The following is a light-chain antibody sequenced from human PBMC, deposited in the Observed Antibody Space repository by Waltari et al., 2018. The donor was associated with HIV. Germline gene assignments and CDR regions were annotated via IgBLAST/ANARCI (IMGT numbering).Light chain of an antibody. J-gene: IGLJ3*02. CDR3: QSYDNRLRGV. V-gene: IGLV1-40*01. Sequence: QSVLTQPPSVSGAPGPRVRISCTGTTFNIGAVHDVHWYQHLPGTTPNLLIFVNNNRPAGVPDRSAGSKSGSSASLAITGLQAEEEADYYCQSYDNRLRGVFGGGTKVTVL. CDR2: VNN. CDR1: TFNIGAVHD.